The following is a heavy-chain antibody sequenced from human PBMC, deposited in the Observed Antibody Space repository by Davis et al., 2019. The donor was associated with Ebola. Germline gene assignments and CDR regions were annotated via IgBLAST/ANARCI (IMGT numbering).Heavy chain of an antibody. Sequence: ASVKVSCKASGYTFTGYYMHWVRQAPGQGLEWMGWINPNSGGTNYAQKFQGRVTMTRDTSISTAYMELSRLRSDDTAVYYCARGRRVVMAPYYFDYWGQGTTVTVSS. CDR2: INPNSGGT. D-gene: IGHD3-3*01. V-gene: IGHV1-2*02. CDR1: GYTFTGYY. CDR3: ARGRRVVMAPYYFDY. J-gene: IGHJ4*03.